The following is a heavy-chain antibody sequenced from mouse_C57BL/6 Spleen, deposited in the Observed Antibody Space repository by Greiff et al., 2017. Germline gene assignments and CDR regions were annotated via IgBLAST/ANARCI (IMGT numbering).Heavy chain of an antibody. CDR2: FYPASGSI. D-gene: IGHD2-2*01. CDR3: SRHEGRTGHDGKKAMGD. CDR1: GYTFTEYT. Sequence: QVQLQQSGAELVKPGASVKLSCKASGYTFTEYTIPWVKQRSGQGLEWIGWFYPASGSIKYNEKFKDKATLTEDTSSSTVYMELSRLTSEDSAVYFCSRHEGRTGHDGKKAMGDRGKGTSVTVA. J-gene: IGHJ4*01. V-gene: IGHV1-62-2*01.